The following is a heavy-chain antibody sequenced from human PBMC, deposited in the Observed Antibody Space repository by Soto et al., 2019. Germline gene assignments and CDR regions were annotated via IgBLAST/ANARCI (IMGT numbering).Heavy chain of an antibody. CDR3: ARGLLITSYGMDV. CDR2: IYPNDSET. J-gene: IGHJ6*02. V-gene: IGHV5-51*01. CDR1: GYKFTNYW. Sequence: EVQLVQSGAEVIQPGESLKISCQGFGYKFTNYWIAWVRRMPGKGLEWMGIIYPNDSETRYSPSFQGQVTISTDKSITTAYLQWSSLEASDTATYYCARGLLITSYGMDVWGQGTTVTVSS. D-gene: IGHD3-10*01.